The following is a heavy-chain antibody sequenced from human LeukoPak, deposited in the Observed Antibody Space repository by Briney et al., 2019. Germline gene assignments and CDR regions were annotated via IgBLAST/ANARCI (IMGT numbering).Heavy chain of an antibody. Sequence: SLRLSCAASGFTFSSYGMHWVRQAPGKGLGWVAVIWYDGSNKYYADSVKGRFTVSRDNSKNTLYLQMSSLRAEDTAVYYCARESYWGQGTLVTVSS. CDR2: IWYDGSNK. CDR3: ARESY. CDR1: GFTFSSYG. J-gene: IGHJ4*02. V-gene: IGHV3-33*01.